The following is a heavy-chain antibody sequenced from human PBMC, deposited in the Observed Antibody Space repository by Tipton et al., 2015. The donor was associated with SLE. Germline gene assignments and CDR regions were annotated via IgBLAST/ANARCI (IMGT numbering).Heavy chain of an antibody. V-gene: IGHV4-39*07. CDR2: IYYSWST. CDR1: GGSISSSSYY. Sequence: TLSLTCTVSGGSISSSSYYWGWLRPPPGKGLGWIGCIYYSWSTYYNPSLKSRVTISVDTSKNQFSLKLSSVTAADTTGYYCAGGFYGMDVWGQGTTVTVSS. CDR3: AGGFYGMDV. J-gene: IGHJ6*02. D-gene: IGHD3-16*01.